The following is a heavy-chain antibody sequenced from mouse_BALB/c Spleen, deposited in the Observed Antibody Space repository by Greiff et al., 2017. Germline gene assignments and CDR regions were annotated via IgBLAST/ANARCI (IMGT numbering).Heavy chain of an antibody. Sequence: DVHLVESGGGLVKPGGSLKLSCAASGFAFSSYDMSWVRQTPEKRLEWVAYISSGGGSTYYPDTVKGRFTISRDNAKNTLYLQMSSLKSEDTAMYYCARSYYGTFAYWGQGTLVTVSA. CDR1: GFAFSSYD. CDR2: ISSGGGST. J-gene: IGHJ3*01. V-gene: IGHV5-12-1*01. CDR3: ARSYYGTFAY. D-gene: IGHD2-1*01.